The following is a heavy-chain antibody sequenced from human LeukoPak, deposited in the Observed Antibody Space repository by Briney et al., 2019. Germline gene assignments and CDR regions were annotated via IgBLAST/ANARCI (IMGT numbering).Heavy chain of an antibody. CDR1: DNTSSGYF. J-gene: IGHJ4*02. CDR2: IFPNDSAT. Sequence: GESQKISCRGSDNTSSGYFIAGGRQLPGKGLGWMGIIFPNDSATTYNPSFHGQVTTSADKSISTAYMQWSSLKASDTAMYYCARQNRYCSSTNCYGDLDYWGQGSLVTVSS. V-gene: IGHV5-51*01. D-gene: IGHD2-2*01. CDR3: ARQNRYCSSTNCYGDLDY.